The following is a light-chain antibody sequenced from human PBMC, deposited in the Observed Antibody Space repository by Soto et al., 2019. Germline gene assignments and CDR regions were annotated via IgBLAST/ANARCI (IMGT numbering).Light chain of an antibody. CDR2: GAS. CDR3: HQYGSSLPVT. J-gene: IGKJ5*01. CDR1: QSVSSSY. V-gene: IGKV3-20*01. Sequence: PGERFTLACSASQSVSSSYLTWYQQEPGQAPRLLIYGASTRATSIPDRFRGSGSGTDFTLTISRLEPEDFAVYYCHQYGSSLPVTFGQGTRLEIK.